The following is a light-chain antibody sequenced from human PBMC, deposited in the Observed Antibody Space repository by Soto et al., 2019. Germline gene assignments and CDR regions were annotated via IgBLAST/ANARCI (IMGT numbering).Light chain of an antibody. J-gene: IGKJ5*01. CDR2: DAS. V-gene: IGKV1-33*01. CDR1: QDIRNS. CDR3: QQYDYIVT. Sequence: DIHMTQSPSSLSASVGYIFTITCQASQDIRNSLNWYQQKPGRAPKLLIYDASNVETGVPSRLSGTGSGTHFSFSISSMKPEDFATYYCQQYDYIVTFGHGTRLEIK.